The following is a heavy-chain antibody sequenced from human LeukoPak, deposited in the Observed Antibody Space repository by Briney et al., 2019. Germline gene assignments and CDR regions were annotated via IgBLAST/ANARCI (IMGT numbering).Heavy chain of an antibody. Sequence: ASVKVSCKASGYTFTGYYMHWVRQAPGQGLEWMGRINPNSGGTNYAQKFQGRVTMTRDTSISTAYMELSRLRSGDTAVYYCARAGGGVTFYYYCYMDVWGKGTTVTVSS. V-gene: IGHV1-2*06. CDR3: ARAGGGVTFYYYCYMDV. J-gene: IGHJ6*03. CDR2: INPNSGGT. CDR1: GYTFTGYY. D-gene: IGHD1-26*01.